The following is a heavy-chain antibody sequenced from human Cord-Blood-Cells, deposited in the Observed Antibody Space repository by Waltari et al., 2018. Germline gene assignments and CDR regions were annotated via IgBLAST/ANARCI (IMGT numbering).Heavy chain of an antibody. CDR1: GGSTRSSTW. V-gene: IGHV4-4*01. CDR2: IYHSGST. Sequence: QVQLQESGPGLVKPSGTLSPTCPVPGGSTRSSTWWSGVRQPPGKGLEWIGEIYHSGSTNYNPSLKSRVTISVDKSKNQFSLKLSSVTAADTAVYCCARDPITGTTSAFDIWGQGTMVTVSS. D-gene: IGHD1-7*01. CDR3: ARDPITGTTSAFDI. J-gene: IGHJ3*02.